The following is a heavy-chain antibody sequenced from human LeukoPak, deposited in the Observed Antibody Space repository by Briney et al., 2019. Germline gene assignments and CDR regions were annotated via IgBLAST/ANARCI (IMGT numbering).Heavy chain of an antibody. CDR2: ISGSGGNT. J-gene: IGHJ4*02. CDR1: GFTFSTYA. Sequence: PGGSLRLSCAASGFTFSTYAMSWVRQAPGKGLEWVSGISGSGGNTYYADAVKGRFTISRDNSKNTLYLQMNSLRADDTAVYYCANGYSRGGGFDYWGQGTLVTVSS. CDR3: ANGYSRGGGFDY. D-gene: IGHD6-13*01. V-gene: IGHV3-23*01.